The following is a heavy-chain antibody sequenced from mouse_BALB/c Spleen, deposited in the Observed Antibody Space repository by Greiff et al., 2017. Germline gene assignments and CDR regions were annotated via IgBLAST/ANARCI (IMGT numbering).Heavy chain of an antibody. V-gene: IGHV1-4*01. CDR3: ARSEGAYYRYDDAMDY. D-gene: IGHD2-14*01. CDR1: GYTFTSYT. J-gene: IGHJ4*01. Sequence: QVQLKESGAELARPGASVKMSCKASGYTFTSYTMHWVKQRPGQGLEWIGYINPSSGYTNYNQKFKDKATLTADKSSSTAYMQLSSLTSEDSAVYYCARSEGAYYRYDDAMDYWGQGTSVTVSS. CDR2: INPSSGYT.